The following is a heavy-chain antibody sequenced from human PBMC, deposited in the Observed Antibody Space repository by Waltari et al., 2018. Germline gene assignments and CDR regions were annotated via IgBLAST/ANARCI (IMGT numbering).Heavy chain of an antibody. CDR3: ALRGVAVADLAEYFQH. J-gene: IGHJ1*01. D-gene: IGHD6-19*01. CDR2: IYWNDDN. CDR1: GFSLSTSGVG. V-gene: IGHV2-5*01. Sequence: QITLTESGPTLVKPTQTLTLTCTFSGFSLSTSGVGVGWIRQPPGKALEWLALIYWNDDNRYSPTLKSRLTITRDTSKNRVVLTMTNMDPVDTATYYCALRGVAVADLAEYFQHWGQGTLVTVSS.